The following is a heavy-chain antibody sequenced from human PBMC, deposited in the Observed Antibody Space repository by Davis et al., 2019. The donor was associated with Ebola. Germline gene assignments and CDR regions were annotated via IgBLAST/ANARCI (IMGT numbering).Heavy chain of an antibody. CDR3: ARDSSGWYLGWFDP. CDR2: INAGNGNT. V-gene: IGHV1-3*01. CDR1: GYTFTSYA. D-gene: IGHD6-19*01. Sequence: ASVKVSCKASGYTFTSYAMHWVGQAPGQRLEWMGSINAGNGNTKYSQKFQDRVTITRDTSASTAYMELSSLRSEDTAVYYCARDSSGWYLGWFDPWGQGTLVTVSS. J-gene: IGHJ5*02.